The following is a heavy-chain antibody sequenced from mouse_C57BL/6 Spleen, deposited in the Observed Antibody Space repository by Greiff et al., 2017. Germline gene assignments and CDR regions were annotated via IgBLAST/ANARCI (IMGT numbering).Heavy chain of an antibody. D-gene: IGHD1-1*01. Sequence: VQLQASGAELVKPGASVKLSCKASGYTFTEYTIHWVKQRSGQGLEWIGWFYPGSGSIKYNEKIKDKATLTADKSSSTVYMELSRLTSEDSAVYFCARHEAHYYGSSSWFAYWGQGTLVTVSA. CDR1: GYTFTEYT. V-gene: IGHV1-62-2*01. CDR3: ARHEAHYYGSSSWFAY. J-gene: IGHJ3*01. CDR2: FYPGSGSI.